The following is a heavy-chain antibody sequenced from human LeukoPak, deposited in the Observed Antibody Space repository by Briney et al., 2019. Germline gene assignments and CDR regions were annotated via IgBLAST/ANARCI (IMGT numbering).Heavy chain of an antibody. V-gene: IGHV4-59*02. CDR1: VASVRSQY. CDR3: ARGGRDGPVDF. CDR2: VSYSGTT. J-gene: IGHJ4*02. D-gene: IGHD5-24*01. Sequence: SETLSLTCIVSVASVRSQYWNWIRQPPGKRLEWIGFVSYSGTTNYNPSLNGRVTISIDTSKNRVCLRLTSVTAADTAYYRCARGGRDGPVDFGGQGTLVTVSS.